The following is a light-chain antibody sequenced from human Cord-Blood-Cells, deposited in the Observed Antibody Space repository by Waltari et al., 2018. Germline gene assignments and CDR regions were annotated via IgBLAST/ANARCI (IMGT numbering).Light chain of an antibody. V-gene: IGLV2-23*01. CDR1: SSDVGCYNL. CDR2: EGS. Sequence: QSALTQPASASGSPGPSITISCTGTSSDVGCYNLVSWYQQPPGKAPKLKIYEGSKRPSGVSNRFSGSKSGNTASLTTSGLQAEDEADYYCCSYAGSSTWVFGGGTKLTVL. J-gene: IGLJ3*02. CDR3: CSYAGSSTWV.